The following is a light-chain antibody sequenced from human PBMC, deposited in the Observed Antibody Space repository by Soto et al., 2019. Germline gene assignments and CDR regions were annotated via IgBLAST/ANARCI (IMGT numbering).Light chain of an antibody. Sequence: QSALTQPPSASGSPGQSVTISCTGTSSDVGGYNYVSWYQQHPGKAPKLMIYEVSKRPSGVPDRFSASKSGNTASLTVSGLKAEDEADYYCSSYAGSNNFVVFGGGTKLTVL. CDR3: SSYAGSNNFVV. CDR2: EVS. CDR1: SSDVGGYNY. J-gene: IGLJ2*01. V-gene: IGLV2-8*01.